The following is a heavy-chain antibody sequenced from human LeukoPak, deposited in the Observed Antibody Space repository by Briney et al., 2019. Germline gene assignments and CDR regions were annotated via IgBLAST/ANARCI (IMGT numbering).Heavy chain of an antibody. J-gene: IGHJ2*01. CDR1: GGSISSYY. D-gene: IGHD3-22*01. Sequence: SETLSLTCTVSGGSISSYYWGWIRQPPGKGLEWIGSIYYSGSTNYNPSLKSRVTISVDTSKNQFSLKLSSVTAADTAVYYCARDAPEWYYYDSSGPTEWYFDLWGRGTLVTVSS. V-gene: IGHV4-59*12. CDR2: IYYSGST. CDR3: ARDAPEWYYYDSSGPTEWYFDL.